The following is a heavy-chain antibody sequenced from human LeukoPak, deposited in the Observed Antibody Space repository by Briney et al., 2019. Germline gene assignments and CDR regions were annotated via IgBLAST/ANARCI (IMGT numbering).Heavy chain of an antibody. CDR2: ISAYNGNT. CDR3: ARDLFGSGKGYYYGMDA. V-gene: IGHV1-18*01. J-gene: IGHJ6*02. CDR1: GYTFTSYG. Sequence: ASVKVSCKASGYTFTSYGISWVRQAPGQGLEWMGWISAYNGNTNYAQKLQGRVTMTTDTSTSTAYMELRSLRSDDTAVYYCARDLFGSGKGYYYGMDAWGQGTTVTVSS. D-gene: IGHD3-10*01.